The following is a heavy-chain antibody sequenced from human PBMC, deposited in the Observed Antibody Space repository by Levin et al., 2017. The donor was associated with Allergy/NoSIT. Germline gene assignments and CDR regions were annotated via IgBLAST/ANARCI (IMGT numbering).Heavy chain of an antibody. CDR3: ARDLCSCSTCSLFGA. V-gene: IGHV1-3*01. Sequence: ASVKVSCKASGYSFTSYTIHWVRQAPGQRLEWMAWINAPNGDTSLSQKFPGRVSITRDASTNTISLELRSLRSEDSAVYFCARDLCSCSTCSLFGAWGQGTLVTVST. J-gene: IGHJ5*02. CDR1: GYSFTSYT. D-gene: IGHD2-15*01. CDR2: INAPNGDT.